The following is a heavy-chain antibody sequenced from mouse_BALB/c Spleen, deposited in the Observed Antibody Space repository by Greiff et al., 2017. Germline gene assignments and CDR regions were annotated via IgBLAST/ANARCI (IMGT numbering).Heavy chain of an antibody. CDR2: IYPGDGDT. CDR3: ARSLITAAMDY. D-gene: IGHD1-2*01. CDR1: GYAFSSSW. Sequence: QVQLQQSGPELVKPGASVKISCKASGYAFSSSWMNWVKQRPGQGLEWIGRIYPGDGDTNYNGKFKGKATLTADKSSSTAYMQLSSLTSVDSAVYFCARSLITAAMDYWGQGTSVTVSS. J-gene: IGHJ4*01. V-gene: IGHV1-82*01.